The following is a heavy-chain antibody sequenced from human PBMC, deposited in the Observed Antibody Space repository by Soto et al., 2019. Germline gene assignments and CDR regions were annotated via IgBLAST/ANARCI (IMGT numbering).Heavy chain of an antibody. Sequence: GGSLRLSCAASGFTFSDHYMDWVRQAPGKGLEWVGRIRNRPNSYTTQYAASVKGRFAVLRDDSENLVYLQMNDLKTEDTAVYYCVRDSGRGFYFDYWGQGAQVTVS. J-gene: IGHJ4*02. V-gene: IGHV3-72*01. CDR2: IRNRPNSYTT. D-gene: IGHD3-10*01. CDR1: GFTFSDHY. CDR3: VRDSGRGFYFDY.